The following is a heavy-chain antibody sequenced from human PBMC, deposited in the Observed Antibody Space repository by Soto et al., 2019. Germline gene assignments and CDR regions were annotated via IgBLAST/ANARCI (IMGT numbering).Heavy chain of an antibody. D-gene: IGHD6-6*01. CDR1: GGSISSGGYY. J-gene: IGHJ5*02. CDR3: ARAEESIAARQWFDP. CDR2: IYYSGST. V-gene: IGHV4-31*03. Sequence: TLSLTCTVSGGSISSGGYYWSWIRQHPGKGLEWIGYIYYSGSTYYNPSLKSRVTISVDTSKNQFSLKLSSVTAADTAVYYCARAEESIAARQWFDPWGQGTLVTVS.